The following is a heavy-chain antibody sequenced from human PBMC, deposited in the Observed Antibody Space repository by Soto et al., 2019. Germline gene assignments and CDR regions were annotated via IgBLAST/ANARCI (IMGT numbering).Heavy chain of an antibody. J-gene: IGHJ4*02. Sequence: QVQLQESGPGLVKPSQTLSLTCTVSGGSISSGDYYWSWIRQPPGKGLEWIGYIYYSGSTYYNPSLQRPVTISVDTSQIQSSLKLSSVTAADTAVYYCARARGARYFDYWGQGTLVTVSS. CDR3: ARARGARYFDY. D-gene: IGHD2-15*01. CDR1: GGSISSGDYY. CDR2: IYYSGST. V-gene: IGHV4-30-4*01.